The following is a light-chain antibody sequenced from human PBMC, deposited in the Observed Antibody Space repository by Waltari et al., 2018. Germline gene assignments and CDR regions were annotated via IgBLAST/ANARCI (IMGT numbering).Light chain of an antibody. V-gene: IGLV2-23*01. J-gene: IGLJ2*01. CDR3: CSYAGSSTLI. CDR1: SRHIGTYNL. CDR2: EGT. Sequence: QSALTQPASVSGSPGQSITISCTGTSRHIGTYNLVSWYQQPPGKAPKILIYEGTQRPSGVANRFSGSMSGKTASLTISGLQAEDEAAYYCCSYAGSSTLIFGGGTKLTVL.